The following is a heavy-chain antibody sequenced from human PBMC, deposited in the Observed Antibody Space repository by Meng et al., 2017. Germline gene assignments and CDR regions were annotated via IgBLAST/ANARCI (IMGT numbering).Heavy chain of an antibody. V-gene: IGHV4-59*08. J-gene: IGHJ5*02. CDR1: GGSISSYY. D-gene: IGHD4/OR15-4a*01. Sequence: GGSISSYYWSWIRQPPGKGLEWIGYIYYSGSSNYNPSLKSRVIISLDTSKNQFSLKLSSVTAADTAVYYCARRGADYGAFDPWGQGTLVTVSS. CDR2: IYYSGSS. CDR3: ARRGADYGAFDP.